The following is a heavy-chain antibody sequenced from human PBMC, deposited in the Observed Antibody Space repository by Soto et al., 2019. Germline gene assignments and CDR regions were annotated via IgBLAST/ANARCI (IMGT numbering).Heavy chain of an antibody. CDR2: IYYSGDT. CDR3: ASLQVPGNFDY. D-gene: IGHD6-13*01. Sequence: SETLSLTCTVSGGSIRSSNYYWAWVRQPPGKGLEWIANIYYSGDTYFHPSLRSRLTVSVDTSKNQFSLKLSSLTAADTAMYYCASLQVPGNFDYWGQGTLVTVS. V-gene: IGHV4-39*01. J-gene: IGHJ4*02. CDR1: GGSIRSSNYY.